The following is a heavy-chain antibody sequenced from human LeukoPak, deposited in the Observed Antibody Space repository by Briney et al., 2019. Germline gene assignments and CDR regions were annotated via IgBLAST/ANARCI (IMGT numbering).Heavy chain of an antibody. CDR3: ARQALLWFGELFTWFDP. V-gene: IGHV4-59*08. D-gene: IGHD3-10*01. Sequence: SETLSLTCTVSGGSIGSYYWSWIRQPPGKGLEWIGYIYYSGSTNYNPSLKSRVTISVDTSKNQFSLKLSSVTAADTAVYYCARQALLWFGELFTWFDPWGQGTLVTVSS. CDR1: GGSIGSYY. CDR2: IYYSGST. J-gene: IGHJ5*02.